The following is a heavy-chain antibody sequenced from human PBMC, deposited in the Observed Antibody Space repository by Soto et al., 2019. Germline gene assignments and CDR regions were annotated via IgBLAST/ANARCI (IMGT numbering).Heavy chain of an antibody. J-gene: IGHJ4*02. V-gene: IGHV4-30-2*06. CDR3: AMGGGYDCFDY. CDR1: GASISYGGFS. Sequence: PSETLSLTCTVSGASISYGGFSWSWIRQSPGKGLEWIGYISHLESTYFYPSFKSRLTMSIDRTRNQFSLKLSSVTAADMAVYYCAMGGGYDCFDYWGQGVLVTVSS. D-gene: IGHD5-12*01. CDR2: ISHLEST.